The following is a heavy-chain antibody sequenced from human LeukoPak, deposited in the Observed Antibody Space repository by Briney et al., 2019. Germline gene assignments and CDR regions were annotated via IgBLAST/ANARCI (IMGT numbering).Heavy chain of an antibody. D-gene: IGHD6-19*01. CDR1: GGSFSGYY. CDR3: ASGGYSSGWYGLAPEGNWFDP. J-gene: IGHJ5*02. CDR2: INHSGST. V-gene: IGHV4-34*01. Sequence: PSETLSLTCAVYGGSFSGYYWSWIRQPPGKGLEWIGEINHSGSTNYNPSLKSRVTISVDTSKNQFSLKLSSVTAADTAVYYCASGGYSSGWYGLAPEGNWFDPWGQGTLVTVSS.